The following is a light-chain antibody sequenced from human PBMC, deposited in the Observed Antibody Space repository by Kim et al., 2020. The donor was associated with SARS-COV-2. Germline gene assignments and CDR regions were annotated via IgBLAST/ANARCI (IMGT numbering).Light chain of an antibody. CDR3: YSRDSSGNHWM. J-gene: IGLJ3*02. Sequence: LGPTVRITCQGDSLRNYFASWYQQKPGQAPILPIPGKNNRPSGIPDRFSGSSSGNTASLTITGAKAEDEGDYYCYSRDSSGNHWMFGGGTQLTVL. CDR2: GKN. V-gene: IGLV3-19*01. CDR1: SLRNYF.